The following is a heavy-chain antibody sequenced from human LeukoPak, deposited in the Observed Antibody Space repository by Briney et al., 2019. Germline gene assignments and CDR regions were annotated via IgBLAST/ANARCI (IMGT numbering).Heavy chain of an antibody. D-gene: IGHD4-23*01. J-gene: IGHJ4*02. CDR1: GFTFSSHA. CDR3: ARLFYGGSSFPREDY. V-gene: IGHV3-23*01. CDR2: ISGNGVNT. Sequence: HPGGSLRLSCAASGFTFSSHAMSWIRHAPGKGLEWVSDISGNGVNTYYADSVKGRFTISRDNSRNTLFLQMSSLRAEDTAVYYCARLFYGGSSFPREDYWGQGTLVTVSS.